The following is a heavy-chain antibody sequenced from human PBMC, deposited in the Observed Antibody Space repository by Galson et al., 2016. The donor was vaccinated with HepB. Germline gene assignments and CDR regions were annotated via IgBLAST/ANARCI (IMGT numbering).Heavy chain of an antibody. V-gene: IGHV1-46*01. CDR1: GYTFTRYY. CDR3: ARDNAGNALDY. Sequence: SVKVSCKASGYTFTRYYMHWVRQAPGQGLEWMGIINPSGGSTSYAQKFQGRVTMTRDTSTSTVYMELSSLRSEDTAVYYCARDNAGNALDYWGQGTLVSVSS. D-gene: IGHD4-23*01. J-gene: IGHJ4*02. CDR2: INPSGGST.